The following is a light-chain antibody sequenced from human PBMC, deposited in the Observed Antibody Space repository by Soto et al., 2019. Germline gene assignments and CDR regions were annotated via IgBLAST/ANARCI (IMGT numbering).Light chain of an antibody. CDR2: GNS. CDR3: QSYDSSLSAV. V-gene: IGLV1-40*01. Sequence: QSVLTQPPSVSGAPGQRVTISCTGSSSNIGAGYDVHWYQQLPGPAPKLLIYGNSNRPSGVPDRFSGSKSGTSASLAITGLQAEDEADYYCQSYDSSLSAVFGTGTKLTVL. J-gene: IGLJ1*01. CDR1: SSNIGAGYD.